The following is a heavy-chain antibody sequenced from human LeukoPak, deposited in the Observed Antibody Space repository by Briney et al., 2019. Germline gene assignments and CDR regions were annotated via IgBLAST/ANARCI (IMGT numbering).Heavy chain of an antibody. D-gene: IGHD2-15*01. CDR3: ARAGDCSGGSCYSGVRGY. CDR1: GGSISNYD. Sequence: SETLSLTCTVSGGSISNYDWSWIRQFPGKGLEWTGYIYNSGSTNYNPSLKSRVTISKDTSKNQFSLKLSSVTAADTAVYYCARAGDCSGGSCYSGVRGYWGQGTLVTVSS. V-gene: IGHV4-59*01. J-gene: IGHJ4*02. CDR2: IYNSGST.